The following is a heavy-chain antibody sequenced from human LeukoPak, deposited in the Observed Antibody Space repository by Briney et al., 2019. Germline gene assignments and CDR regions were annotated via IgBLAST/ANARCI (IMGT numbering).Heavy chain of an antibody. V-gene: IGHV1-69*05. D-gene: IGHD5-12*01. CDR2: IIPMFGTT. CDR1: GDTLSSDA. J-gene: IGHJ4*02. CDR3: ATLAYSGLGPRSDSDS. Sequence: GASVKVSCKASGDTLSSDAVNWVRQAPGQGLEWMGGIIPMFGTTLFAPKFQGRLTINTDDSTGAGYMELTSLKSEDTAVYYCATLAYSGLGPRSDSDSWGQGTLVTVSS.